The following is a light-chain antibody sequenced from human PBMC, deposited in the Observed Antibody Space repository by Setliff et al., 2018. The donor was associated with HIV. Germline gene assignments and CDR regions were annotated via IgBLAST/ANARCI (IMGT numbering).Light chain of an antibody. CDR3: ATWDDTLNGPV. CDR2: SNN. J-gene: IGLJ1*01. CDR1: SSNIGSNT. V-gene: IGLV1-44*01. Sequence: QSVLTQPPSASGTPGQRVTISCSGSSSNIGSNTVNWYQQLPGTAPKLLIYSNNRRPSGVPDHFSGSKSGTSASLAISGLQSDDEADYYCATWDDTLNGPVFGTGTKSPS.